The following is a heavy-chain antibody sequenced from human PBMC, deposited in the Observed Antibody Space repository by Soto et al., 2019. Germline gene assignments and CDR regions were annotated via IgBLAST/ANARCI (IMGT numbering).Heavy chain of an antibody. J-gene: IGHJ4*02. V-gene: IGHV3-21*01. CDR3: ARKGIAAAGPGTFDY. CDR1: GFTFSSYS. D-gene: IGHD6-13*01. Sequence: GGSLRLSCAASGFTFSSYSMNWVRQAPGKGLEWVSSISSSSSYIYYADSVKGRFTISRDNAKNSLYLQMNSLRAEDTAVYYCARKGIAAAGPGTFDYWGQGTLVTVSS. CDR2: ISSSSSYI.